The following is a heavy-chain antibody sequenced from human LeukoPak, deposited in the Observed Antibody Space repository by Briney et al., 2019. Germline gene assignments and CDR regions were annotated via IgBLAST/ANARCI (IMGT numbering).Heavy chain of an antibody. CDR2: ISSSSSYI. D-gene: IGHD2-8*01. V-gene: IGHV3-21*01. CDR1: GFTFSSYS. CDR3: ARHHCTNGVCYFMDY. Sequence: PGGSLRLSCAASGFTFSSYSMNWVRQAPGKGLEWVSSISSSSSYIYYADSVKGRFTISRDNAKNSLYLQMNSLRAEDTAVYYCARHHCTNGVCYFMDYWGQGTLVTVSS. J-gene: IGHJ4*02.